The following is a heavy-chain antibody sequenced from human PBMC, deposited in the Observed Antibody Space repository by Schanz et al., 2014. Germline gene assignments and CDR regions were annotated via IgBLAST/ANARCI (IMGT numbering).Heavy chain of an antibody. D-gene: IGHD6-13*01. V-gene: IGHV3-15*01. CDR2: IKSKTDGGTT. CDR1: EFTFSTDA. Sequence: DVHLLESGGGLVQPGGSLRLSCAASEFTFSTDAMSWVRQAPGKGLEWLGRIKSKTDGGTTDYAAPVKGRFSISRDDSQSTLYLQMNSLKIEDTAVYYCATASSPVREAGAGSSFHLWGQGTLVIVSS. CDR3: ATASSPVREAGAGSSFHL. J-gene: IGHJ5*02.